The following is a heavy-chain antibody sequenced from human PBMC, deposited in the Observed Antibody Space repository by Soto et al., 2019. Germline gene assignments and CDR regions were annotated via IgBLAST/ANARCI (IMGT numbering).Heavy chain of an antibody. CDR3: ARCPISGSCYLDY. V-gene: IGHV4-59*01. CDR2: IYYSGST. J-gene: IGHJ4*02. Sequence: PSETLSLTCTVSGGSISSYYWSWIRQPPGKGLEWIGYIYYSGSTNYNPSLKSRVTISVDTSKNQFSLKLSSVTAADTAVYYCARCPISGSCYLDYWGQGTLVTVSS. D-gene: IGHD1-26*01. CDR1: GGSISSYY.